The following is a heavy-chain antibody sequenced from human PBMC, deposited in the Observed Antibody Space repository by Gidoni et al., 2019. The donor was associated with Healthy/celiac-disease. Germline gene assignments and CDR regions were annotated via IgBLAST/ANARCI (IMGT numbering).Heavy chain of an antibody. CDR1: GGSISSGGYY. V-gene: IGHV4-31*03. CDR2: IYYSGST. J-gene: IGHJ4*02. CDR3: ARADYDYVWGSYRPLDY. D-gene: IGHD3-16*02. Sequence: QVQLQESGPGLVKPSQTLSLTCTASGGSISSGGYYWSWIRQHPGKGLEWIGYIYYSGSTYYNPSLKSRVTISVDTSKNQFSLKLSSVTAADTAVYYCARADYDYVWGSYRPLDYWGQGTLVTVSS.